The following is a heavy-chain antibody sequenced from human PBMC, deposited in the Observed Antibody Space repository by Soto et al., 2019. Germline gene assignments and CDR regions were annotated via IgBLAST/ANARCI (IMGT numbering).Heavy chain of an antibody. Sequence: LRLSCAGSGSTFTDFTMTWVRQAPGKGLEWVSAISGDGLSTYYAGSVKGRFTISRDNPKTTLYLQMNSLRAEDTAVYYCARRPDAFDIWGRGTMVTVSS. V-gene: IGHV3-23*01. CDR2: ISGDGLST. J-gene: IGHJ3*02. CDR1: GSTFTDFT. CDR3: ARRPDAFDI.